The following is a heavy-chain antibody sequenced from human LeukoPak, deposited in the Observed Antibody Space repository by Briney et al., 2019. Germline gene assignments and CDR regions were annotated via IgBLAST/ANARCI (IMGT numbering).Heavy chain of an antibody. Sequence: ASVKVSCKASGYTFTGYYMHWVRQAPGQGLEWMGRINPNSGGTNYAQKFQGRVTMTRDTSISTAYMELSRLRSEDTAVYYCARGIFIAARPVDYWGQGTLVTVSS. CDR1: GYTFTGYY. J-gene: IGHJ4*02. CDR2: INPNSGGT. V-gene: IGHV1-2*06. CDR3: ARGIFIAARPVDY. D-gene: IGHD6-6*01.